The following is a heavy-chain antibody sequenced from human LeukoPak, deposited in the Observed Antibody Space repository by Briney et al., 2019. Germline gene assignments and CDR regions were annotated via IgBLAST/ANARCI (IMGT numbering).Heavy chain of an antibody. CDR1: GGSISSSSYY. V-gene: IGHV4-39*07. J-gene: IGHJ6*03. Sequence: PSETLSLTCSVSGGSISSSSYYWGWIRQPPGKGLEWIGCIYYSGSTYYNPSLKSRVTISEDTSKNQFSLKLSSVTAADTAVYYCARLTKNDSGSFRFGKKKRGYMDVWGKGTTVTISS. D-gene: IGHD3-10*01. CDR3: ARLTKNDSGSFRFGKKKRGYMDV. CDR2: IYYSGST.